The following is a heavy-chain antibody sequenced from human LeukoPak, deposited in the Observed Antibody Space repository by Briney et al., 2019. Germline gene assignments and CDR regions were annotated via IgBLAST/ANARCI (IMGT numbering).Heavy chain of an antibody. CDR3: ARSRYSSGWYLWY. CDR2: INHSGST. CDR1: GGSFSGYY. V-gene: IGHV4-34*01. J-gene: IGHJ4*02. Sequence: PSETLSLTCAVYGGSFSGYYWSWIRQPPGKGLEWIGEINHSGSTNYNPSLKSRVTISVDTSKNQFSLKLSSVTAADTAVYYCARSRYSSGWYLWYWGQGTLVTVSS. D-gene: IGHD6-19*01.